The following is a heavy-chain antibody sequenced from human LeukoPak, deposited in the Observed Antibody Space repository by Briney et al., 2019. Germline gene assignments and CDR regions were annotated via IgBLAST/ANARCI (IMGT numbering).Heavy chain of an antibody. CDR2: ISSSGSTI. CDR3: ARAYSSSTFDY. V-gene: IGHV3-48*03. Sequence: GGSLRLSCAASGFTFSSYEMNWVRQAPGKGLEWVSYISSSGSTINYADSVKGRFTISRDIAKNSLYLQMNSLRAEDTAVYYCARAYSSSTFDYWGQGTLVTVSS. D-gene: IGHD6-6*01. CDR1: GFTFSSYE. J-gene: IGHJ4*02.